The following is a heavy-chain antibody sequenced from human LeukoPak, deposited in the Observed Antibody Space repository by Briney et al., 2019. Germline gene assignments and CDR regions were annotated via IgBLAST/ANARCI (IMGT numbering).Heavy chain of an antibody. Sequence: SETLSLTRTVSGGSISSGGYYWSWIRQHPGKGLEWIGYIYYSGSTYYNPSLKSRVTISVDTSKNQFSLKLSSVTAADTAVYYCARDADYGGVSAWSQGTLVTVSS. CDR1: GGSISSGGYY. V-gene: IGHV4-31*03. D-gene: IGHD4-23*01. CDR2: IYYSGST. J-gene: IGHJ5*02. CDR3: ARDADYGGVSA.